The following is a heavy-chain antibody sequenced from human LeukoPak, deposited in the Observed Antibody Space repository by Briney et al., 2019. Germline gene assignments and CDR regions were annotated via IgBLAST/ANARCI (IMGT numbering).Heavy chain of an antibody. CDR1: GFTFSDYY. Sequence: GGSLRLSCAASGFTFSDYYMSWIRQAPRKGLEWVSYISSSGSPIYYADSVKGRFTISRDNAKNSLYLQMNSLRAEDTAVYYCTSRPLLSYYGSGRTRSDYWGQGTLVTVSS. CDR2: ISSSGSPI. D-gene: IGHD3-10*01. CDR3: TSRPLLSYYGSGRTRSDY. V-gene: IGHV3-11*01. J-gene: IGHJ4*02.